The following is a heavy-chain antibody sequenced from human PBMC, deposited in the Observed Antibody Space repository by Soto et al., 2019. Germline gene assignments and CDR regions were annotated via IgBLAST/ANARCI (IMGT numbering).Heavy chain of an antibody. D-gene: IGHD3-22*01. CDR2: VYYSGST. V-gene: IGHV4-59*08. CDR3: ASQVLMRDDSSGYYPLFDY. CDR1: GGSISTYY. J-gene: IGHJ4*02. Sequence: PSETLSLTCTVSGGSISTYYWSWIRQPPGKGLGWIGYVYYSGSTYYNPSLKSRVTISVDTSKNQFSLKLSSVTAADTAVYYCASQVLMRDDSSGYYPLFDYWGQGTLVTVSS.